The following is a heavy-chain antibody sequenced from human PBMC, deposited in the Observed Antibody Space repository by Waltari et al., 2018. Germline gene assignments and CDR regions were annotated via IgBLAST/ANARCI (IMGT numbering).Heavy chain of an antibody. Sequence: QVQSVPSGADAKKPGASVKVFCKASRYTFSDYVLSWVRQAPGQGLEWMGWISGNNGHTNHAQKFQGRLIMTEDTSATTVYMELTYLTSDDTAVYYCARERHRLMEEGYLMALDPWGQGTLVTVSS. CDR2: ISGNNGHT. CDR3: ARERHRLMEEGYLMALDP. V-gene: IGHV1-18*01. CDR1: RYTFSDYV. J-gene: IGHJ5*02. D-gene: IGHD3-3*01.